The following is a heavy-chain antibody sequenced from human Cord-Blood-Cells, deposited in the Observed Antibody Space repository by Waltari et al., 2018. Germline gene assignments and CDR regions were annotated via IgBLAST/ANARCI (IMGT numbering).Heavy chain of an antibody. CDR3: ARSYYDSSGYFDY. D-gene: IGHD3-22*01. J-gene: IGHJ4*02. V-gene: IGHV3-7*01. CDR2: IKQDGSEK. CDR1: VLTSSTNG. Sequence: EVQLVESGGGLVQPGGALRLARAAGVLTSSTNGLSWVRSAPGKGLEWVANIKQDGSEKYYVDSVKGRFTISRDNAKNSLYLQMNSLRAEDTAVYDCARSYYDSSGYFDYWGQGTLVTVSS.